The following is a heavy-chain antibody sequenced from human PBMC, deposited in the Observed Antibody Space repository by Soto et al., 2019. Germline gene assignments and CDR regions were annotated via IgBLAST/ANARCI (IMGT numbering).Heavy chain of an antibody. CDR2: ISSSSSYI. V-gene: IGHV3-21*01. CDR3: ARDDWRFGELSRFDYYYYYYGLDV. Sequence: GGSLRLSCAASGFTFSSYSMNWVRQAPGKGLEWVSSISSSSSYIYYADSVKGRFTISRDNAKNSLYLQMNSLRAEDTAVYYCARDDWRFGELSRFDYYYYYYGLDVYRQGTTFTVSS. J-gene: IGHJ6*02. D-gene: IGHD3-10*01. CDR1: GFTFSSYS.